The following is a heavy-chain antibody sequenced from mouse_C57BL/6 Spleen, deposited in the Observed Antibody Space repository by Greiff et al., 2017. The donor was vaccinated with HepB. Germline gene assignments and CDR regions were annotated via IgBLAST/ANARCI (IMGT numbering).Heavy chain of an antibody. CDR2: IDPNSGGT. CDR3: ARYPLYDYDEYYYAMDY. CDR1: GYTFTSYW. D-gene: IGHD2-4*01. V-gene: IGHV1-72*01. Sequence: QVQLQQSGAELVKPGASVKLSCKASGYTFTSYWMHWVKQRPGRGLEWIGRIDPNSGGTKYNEKFKSKATLTVDKPSSTAYMQLSSLTSEDSAVYYCARYPLYDYDEYYYAMDYWGQGTSVTVSS. J-gene: IGHJ4*01.